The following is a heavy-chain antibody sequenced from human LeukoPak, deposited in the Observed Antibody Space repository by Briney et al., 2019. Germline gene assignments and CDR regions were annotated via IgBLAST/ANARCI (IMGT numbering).Heavy chain of an antibody. J-gene: IGHJ4*02. CDR2: ISYDGSNK. V-gene: IGHV3-30-3*01. Sequence: GGSLRLSCAASGFTFSSYAMHWVRQAPGKGLEWVAVISYDGSNKYYADSVKGRFTISRDNSKNTLYLQMNSLRAEDTAVYYCARDSSMVRGERWYYWGQGTLVTVSS. D-gene: IGHD3-10*01. CDR3: ARDSSMVRGERWYY. CDR1: GFTFSSYA.